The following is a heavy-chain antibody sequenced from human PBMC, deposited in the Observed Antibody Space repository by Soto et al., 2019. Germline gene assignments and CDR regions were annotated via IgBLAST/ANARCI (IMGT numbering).Heavy chain of an antibody. D-gene: IGHD3-10*02. CDR1: GGSIISSNFY. CDR3: ARHVRGAVTMNWFDP. CDR2: VEYGGST. Sequence: SETLSLTCTVSGGSIISSNFYWGWIRQPPGKRLEWIGSVEYGGSTYDNPSLKSRVTLSADTSKNQFSLKLTSVTAADTAIYYCARHVRGAVTMNWFDPWGHGTLVTVSS. V-gene: IGHV4-39*01. J-gene: IGHJ5*02.